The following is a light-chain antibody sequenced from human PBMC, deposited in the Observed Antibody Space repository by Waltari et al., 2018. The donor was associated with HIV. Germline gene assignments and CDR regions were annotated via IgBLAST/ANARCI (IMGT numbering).Light chain of an antibody. CDR1: SSNIGSNY. V-gene: IGLV1-47*01. CDR2: WKN. Sequence: QSVLTQPPSTSGTPGQRVTISCFGSSSNIGSNYVYWYQQLPGTAPKVLIDWKNQRPSGVPDRCSGSKSGTSASLAISGLRSEDEGDYSCAAWDDTRGGLWVFGGGTKVTVL. J-gene: IGLJ3*02. CDR3: AAWDDTRGGLWV.